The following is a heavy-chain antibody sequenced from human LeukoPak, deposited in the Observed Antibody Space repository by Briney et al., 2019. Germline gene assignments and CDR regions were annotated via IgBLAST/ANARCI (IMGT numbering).Heavy chain of an antibody. CDR2: IYYSGST. CDR3: AKDRSGYRSPYYYYGMDV. CDR1: GGSISSYY. D-gene: IGHD5-12*01. J-gene: IGHJ6*02. V-gene: IGHV4-59*01. Sequence: SETLSLTCTVSGGSISSYYWSWIRQPPGKGLEWIGYIYYSGSTNYNPSLKSRVTISVDTSKNQFSLKLSSVTAADTAVYYCAKDRSGYRSPYYYYGMDVWGQGTTVTVSS.